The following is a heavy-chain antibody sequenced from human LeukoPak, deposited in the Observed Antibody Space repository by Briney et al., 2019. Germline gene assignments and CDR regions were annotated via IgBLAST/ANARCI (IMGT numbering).Heavy chain of an antibody. Sequence: SDTLSLTCTVSGDYIRRYYRSWLRQPAAKGLAWVGRFYTSGNTIYNPSLKSRVTMSADTSKNHVSLRLSSVTPADTAVYYCARGGGGWYGDAFDVWGQGTVVTVSS. D-gene: IGHD6-19*01. CDR1: GDYIRRYY. CDR3: ARGGGGWYGDAFDV. V-gene: IGHV4-4*07. CDR2: FYTSGNT. J-gene: IGHJ3*01.